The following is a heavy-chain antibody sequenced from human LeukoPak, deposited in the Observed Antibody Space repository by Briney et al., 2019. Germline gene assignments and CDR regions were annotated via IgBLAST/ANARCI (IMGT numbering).Heavy chain of an antibody. D-gene: IGHD3-22*01. J-gene: IGHJ6*03. Sequence: PSETLSLTCTVSGGSISSGSYYRSWIRQPAGKGLEWIGRIYTSGSTNYNPSLKSRVTISVDTSKNQFSLKLSSVTAADTAVYYCARDRPIPLYYYDSSGPRSDYYYYMDVWGKGTTVTVSS. V-gene: IGHV4-61*02. CDR2: IYTSGST. CDR3: ARDRPIPLYYYDSSGPRSDYYYYMDV. CDR1: GGSISSGSYY.